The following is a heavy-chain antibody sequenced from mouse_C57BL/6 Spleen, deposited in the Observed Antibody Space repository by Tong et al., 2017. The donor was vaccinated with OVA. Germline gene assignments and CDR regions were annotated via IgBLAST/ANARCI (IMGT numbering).Heavy chain of an antibody. Sequence: VQLQESGAELVKPGASVKLSCKASGYTFTSYWMHWVKQRPGQGLEWIGMIHPNSGSTNYNEKFKSKATLTVDKSSSTAYMQLSSLISEDSAVYYCAREQEYYDSHYYAMDYWGQGTSVTVSS. D-gene: IGHD2-4*01. CDR1: GYTFTSYW. V-gene: IGHV1-64*01. CDR2: IHPNSGST. J-gene: IGHJ4*01. CDR3: AREQEYYDSHYYAMDY.